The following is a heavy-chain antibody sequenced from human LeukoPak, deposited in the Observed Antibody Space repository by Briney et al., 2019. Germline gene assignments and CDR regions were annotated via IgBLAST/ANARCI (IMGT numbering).Heavy chain of an antibody. Sequence: ASVKVSCKASGYTFTSHTLHWVRQPPGQGLEWVGLINADNGKTKYSQKFQDRVIITRDTSANTAYVEVISLRSEDTAVSYCARDHHDYGDRSPYYYYDMDVWGQGTTVTVSS. CDR3: ARDHHDYGDRSPYYYYDMDV. CDR1: GYTFTSHT. V-gene: IGHV1-3*01. D-gene: IGHD4-17*01. CDR2: INADNGKT. J-gene: IGHJ6*02.